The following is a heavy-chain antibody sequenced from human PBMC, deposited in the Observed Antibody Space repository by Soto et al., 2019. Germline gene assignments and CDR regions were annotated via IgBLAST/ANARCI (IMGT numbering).Heavy chain of an antibody. J-gene: IGHJ4*02. V-gene: IGHV4-39*01. CDR1: GGSISSTNYY. CDR2: IYYSGST. Sequence: QLQLQESGPGLVKPSETLSLTCTVSGGSISSTNYYWGWIRQPPGKGLEWIGSIYYSGSTYYNPSLKSRVTISVDTSKNQFSLKLSSVPAADTAVYYCASVRGGRGDYWGQGTLVTVSS. CDR3: ASVRGGRGDY. D-gene: IGHD3-16*01.